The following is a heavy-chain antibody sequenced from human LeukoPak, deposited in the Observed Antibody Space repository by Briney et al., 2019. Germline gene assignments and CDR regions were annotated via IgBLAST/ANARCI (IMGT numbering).Heavy chain of an antibody. D-gene: IGHD3-10*01. CDR3: AKDGGPHGMDV. J-gene: IGHJ6*02. Sequence: GGSLRLSCVASGEPSGVTFNRYWMSWVRQAPGKGLERVDNIKEDGSAKNYVDSVKGRFTISSDNDKNSLYLQINSLRAEDTAVYYCAKDGGPHGMDVWGQGTTITVSS. CDR1: GEPSGVTFNRYW. V-gene: IGHV3-7*01. CDR2: IKEDGSAK.